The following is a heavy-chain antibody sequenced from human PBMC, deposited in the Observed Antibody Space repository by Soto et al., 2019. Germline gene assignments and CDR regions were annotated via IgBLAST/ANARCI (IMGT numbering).Heavy chain of an antibody. J-gene: IGHJ4*02. D-gene: IGHD5-12*01. CDR2: MNPNSDNT. V-gene: IGHV1-8*01. CDR1: GYSFTRKD. CDR3: ARGRLVAYRDYERLGGLDY. Sequence: GAAVKVSCKASGYSFTRKDINWVRQATGQGLEWMGWMNPNSDNTGYAQKFQGRLTMTRRTSTNTAYMELNSLTSEHTAVYFCARGRLVAYRDYERLGGLDYWGPGTPGTVAS.